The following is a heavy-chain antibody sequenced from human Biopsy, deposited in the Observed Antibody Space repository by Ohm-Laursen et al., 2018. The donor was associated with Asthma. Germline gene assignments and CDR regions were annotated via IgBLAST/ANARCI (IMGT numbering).Heavy chain of an antibody. CDR1: GFSFSNFA. CDR3: VRDGTDDAFDI. CDR2: ISKDASTQ. Sequence: SLRLSCAAFGFSFSNFAIHWVRQAPGKELEWVGVISKDASTQDYADSAKGRFTMARDNSKNTLDLQMNSLREEDTAVYYCVRDGTDDAFDIWGQGTVVSVSS. D-gene: IGHD1-1*01. V-gene: IGHV3-30*01. J-gene: IGHJ3*02.